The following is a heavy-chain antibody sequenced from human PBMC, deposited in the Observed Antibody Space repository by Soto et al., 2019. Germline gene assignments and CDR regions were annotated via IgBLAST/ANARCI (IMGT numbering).Heavy chain of an antibody. V-gene: IGHV4-4*02. CDR2: IYHTGST. CDR3: ARDPDP. Sequence: SETLSLTCAVSGGSISSSNWWNWVRQPPREGPEWIGKIYHTGSTTYNPSLKSSVTISVDKSKNQLSLNLTSVTAADTAVYYCARDPDPWGQGTMVTVSS. J-gene: IGHJ5*01. CDR1: GGSISSSNW.